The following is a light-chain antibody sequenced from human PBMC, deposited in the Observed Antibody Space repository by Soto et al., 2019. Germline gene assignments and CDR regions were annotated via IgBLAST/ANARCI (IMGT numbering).Light chain of an antibody. CDR3: QQYGSSPPLT. Sequence: EIVLTQSPGTLSLSPGERATLSCRASQSVRNRYLAWYQQKPGQAPRLLIYGASSRATGIPDKCSGSGCGTDFTLTISRLEADDFAVDYCQQYGSSPPLTFGGGTKVEIK. V-gene: IGKV3-20*01. CDR1: QSVRNRY. J-gene: IGKJ4*01. CDR2: GAS.